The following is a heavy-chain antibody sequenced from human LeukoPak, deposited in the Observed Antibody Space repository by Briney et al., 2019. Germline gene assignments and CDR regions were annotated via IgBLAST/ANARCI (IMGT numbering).Heavy chain of an antibody. CDR2: IYHSGST. V-gene: IGHV4-39*07. D-gene: IGHD3-22*01. CDR3: ARVEGTYYYDSSGYFPIVYFDY. Sequence: SETPSLTCTVSGGSVSSSSYYWGWIRQPPGRGLEWIGSIYHSGSTYYNPSLKSRVTISVDTSKNQFSLKLSSVTAADTAVYYCARVEGTYYYDSSGYFPIVYFDYWGQGTLVTVSS. J-gene: IGHJ4*02. CDR1: GGSVSSSSYY.